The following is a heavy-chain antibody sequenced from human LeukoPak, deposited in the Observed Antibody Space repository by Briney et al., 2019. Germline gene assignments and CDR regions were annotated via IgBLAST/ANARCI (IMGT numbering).Heavy chain of an antibody. D-gene: IGHD3-16*01. CDR2: INHSGST. CDR3: ARERGSDY. J-gene: IGHJ4*02. Sequence: SETLSLTCAVYGGSFSGYYWSWIRQPPGKGLEWIGEINHSGSTNYNPSLKSRVTISVDTSKNQFSLKLSSVTAADTAVYYCARERGSDYWGQGTLVTASS. V-gene: IGHV4-34*01. CDR1: GGSFSGYY.